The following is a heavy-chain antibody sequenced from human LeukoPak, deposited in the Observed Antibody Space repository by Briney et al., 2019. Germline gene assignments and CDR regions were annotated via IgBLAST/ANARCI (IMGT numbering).Heavy chain of an antibody. D-gene: IGHD2-2*02. V-gene: IGHV3-30*01. CDR3: ARGGYCSSTSCYILH. CDR2: ISHDGSNK. J-gene: IGHJ4*02. CDR1: GFAFSSYA. Sequence: GGFLRLSCAASGFAFSSYAMHWVRQAPGKGLEWVAVISHDGSNKYYADSVKGRFTISRDNSKNTLYLQMNSLRAEDTAVYYCARGGYCSSTSCYILHWGQGTLVTVSS.